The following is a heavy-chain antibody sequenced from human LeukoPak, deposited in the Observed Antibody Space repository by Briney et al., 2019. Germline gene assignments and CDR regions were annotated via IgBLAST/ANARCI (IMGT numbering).Heavy chain of an antibody. Sequence: GGSLRLSCAGSGFTFNNSGMHWVRQAPGKGLVWVSRINSDGTRSYADSVKGRFTISRDNAKNTLFLQMNSLRVEDTAVYFCASPRSGDRGGYHDPCDIWGQGTMVTVSS. D-gene: IGHD3-22*01. CDR2: INSDGTR. V-gene: IGHV3-74*01. J-gene: IGHJ3*02. CDR1: GFTFNNSG. CDR3: ASPRSGDRGGYHDPCDI.